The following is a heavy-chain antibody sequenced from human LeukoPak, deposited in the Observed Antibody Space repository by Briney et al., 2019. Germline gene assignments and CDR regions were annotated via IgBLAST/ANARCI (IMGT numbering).Heavy chain of an antibody. Sequence: GGSLRLSCAASGFTFSTNWMHWVRQAPGKGLVWVSHISTDARTITYADFVKGWFTISRDNAKNTVYLQMNSLRAEDTALYYCVRGQATAWGLDYWGQGTLVTVSS. D-gene: IGHD6-13*01. J-gene: IGHJ4*02. CDR3: VRGQATAWGLDY. V-gene: IGHV3-74*01. CDR2: ISTDARTI. CDR1: GFTFSTNW.